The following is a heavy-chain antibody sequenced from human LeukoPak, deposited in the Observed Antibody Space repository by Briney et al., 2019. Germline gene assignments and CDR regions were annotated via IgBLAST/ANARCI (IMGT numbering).Heavy chain of an antibody. CDR1: GYTFTDYY. CDR2: IYPRDGST. Sequence: ASVTVSFKDSGYTFTDYYMHWVRQAPGQGREWMGMIYPRDGSTSYAQKFQGRVTVTRDTSTSTVHMELSGLRSEDPAVYYCARDQEAFDYWGQGTLVTVSS. J-gene: IGHJ4*02. V-gene: IGHV1-46*01. CDR3: ARDQEAFDY.